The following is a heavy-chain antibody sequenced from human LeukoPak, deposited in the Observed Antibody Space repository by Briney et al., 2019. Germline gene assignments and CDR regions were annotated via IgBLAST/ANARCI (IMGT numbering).Heavy chain of an antibody. Sequence: GGSLRLSCAASGFTFSSYGMHWVRQAPGKGLEWVAVIWYDGSNKYYADSVKGRFTISRENSKNTLYLQMNSLRAEDTAVYYCARDVYYDSSGYYYYYYYGMDVWGQGTTVTVSS. J-gene: IGHJ6*02. CDR2: IWYDGSNK. V-gene: IGHV3-33*01. CDR1: GFTFSSYG. D-gene: IGHD3-22*01. CDR3: ARDVYYDSSGYYYYYYYGMDV.